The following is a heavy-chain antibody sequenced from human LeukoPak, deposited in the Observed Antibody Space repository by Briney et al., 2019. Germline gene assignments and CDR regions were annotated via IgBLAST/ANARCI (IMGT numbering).Heavy chain of an antibody. V-gene: IGHV3-64*01. CDR3: ARAVGAFDY. J-gene: IGHJ4*02. CDR2: ISSNGGST. D-gene: IGHD1-26*01. CDR1: GFTFSSYA. Sequence: GGSLRLSCAASGFTFSSYAMHWVRQAPGKGLEYVSAISSNGGSTYYANSVKGRFTISRDNSKNTLYLRMGSLRAEDMAVYYCARAVGAFDYWGQGTLVTVSS.